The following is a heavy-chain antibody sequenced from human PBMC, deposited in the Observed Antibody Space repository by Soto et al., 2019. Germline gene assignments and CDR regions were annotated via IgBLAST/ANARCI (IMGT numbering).Heavy chain of an antibody. V-gene: IGHV4-59*08. CDR3: ARQTTTATRRNYYYYYYMDV. CDR2: IYYSGST. CDR1: GGNIGSYY. J-gene: IGHJ6*03. Sequence: ASETLSLTCTVSGGNIGSYYWSWIRQPPGKGLEWIGYIYYSGSTNYNPSLKSRVTISVDTSKNQFSLKLSSVTAADTAVYYCARQTTTATRRNYYYYYYMDVWGKGTTVTVSS. D-gene: IGHD4-4*01.